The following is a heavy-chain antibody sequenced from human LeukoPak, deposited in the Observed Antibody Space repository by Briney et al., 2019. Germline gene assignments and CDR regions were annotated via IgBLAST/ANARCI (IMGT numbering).Heavy chain of an antibody. CDR2: ISYDGSNK. J-gene: IGHJ4*02. CDR3: ASLTVINDY. D-gene: IGHD4-17*01. CDR1: GFTFSSYA. Sequence: GGSMRLSCAASGFTFSSYAMHWVRQAPGKGLEWVAVISYDGSNKYYADSVVGRFTISRDNSKNALYLQMNSLRAEDTAVYYCASLTVINDYWGQGTLVTVSS. V-gene: IGHV3-30*04.